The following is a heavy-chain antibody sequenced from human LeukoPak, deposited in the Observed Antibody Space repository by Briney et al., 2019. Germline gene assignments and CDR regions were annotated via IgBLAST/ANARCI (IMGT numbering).Heavy chain of an antibody. D-gene: IGHD2-2*01. Sequence: ASVKVSCKASGYTFTGYYMHWVRQAPGQGLEWMGWINPNSGVTNYAQKFQGRVTMTRDTSISTAYMELSRLRSDDTAVYYCAIELVVPAAREGGYWGQGTLVTDSS. J-gene: IGHJ4*02. CDR1: GYTFTGYY. CDR2: INPNSGVT. CDR3: AIELVVPAAREGGY. V-gene: IGHV1-2*02.